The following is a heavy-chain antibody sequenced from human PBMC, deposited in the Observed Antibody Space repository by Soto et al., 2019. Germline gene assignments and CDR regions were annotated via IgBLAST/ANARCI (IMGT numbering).Heavy chain of an antibody. D-gene: IGHD3-10*01. CDR3: VIGEIKGVSWNWFDT. V-gene: IGHV3-13*01. CDR1: GFSFSSHD. J-gene: IGHJ5*02. Sequence: EVQLVESGGDLVQPGGSLRLSCAASGFSFSSHDMHWVRQITGKGLEWISGIIPAGDTKYAESVKGRFSISRDNAKNSVHLQMNSLRVGDTAVYYCVIGEIKGVSWNWFDTWGQGTLVTVSS. CDR2: IIPAGDT.